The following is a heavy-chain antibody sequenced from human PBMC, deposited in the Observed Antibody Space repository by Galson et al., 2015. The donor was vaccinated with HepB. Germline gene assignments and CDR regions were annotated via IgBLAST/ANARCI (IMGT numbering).Heavy chain of an antibody. CDR1: GYTLTELS. J-gene: IGHJ6*02. D-gene: IGHD6-19*01. CDR2: FDPEDGET. CDR3: ATGSVAGLNPAYYYYGMDV. Sequence: SVKVSCKVPGYTLTELSMHWVRQAPGKGLEWMGGFDPEDGETIYAQKFQGRVTMTEDTSTDTAYMELSSLRSEDTAVYYCATGSVAGLNPAYYYYGMDVWGQGTTVTVSS. V-gene: IGHV1-24*01.